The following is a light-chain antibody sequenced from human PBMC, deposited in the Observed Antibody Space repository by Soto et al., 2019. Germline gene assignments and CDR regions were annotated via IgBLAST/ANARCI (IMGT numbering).Light chain of an antibody. J-gene: IGKJ1*01. V-gene: IGKV3-20*01. Sequence: LSLSRERGEIFACAASPSVRGSYLAWYQQKPGQPPRLLIFGAASRATGIPDRFSGRGSGTDFTLTICRLEPEGFAVYYGLQYGSSARFAQGTKVDIK. CDR1: PSVRGSY. CDR3: LQYGSSAR. CDR2: GAA.